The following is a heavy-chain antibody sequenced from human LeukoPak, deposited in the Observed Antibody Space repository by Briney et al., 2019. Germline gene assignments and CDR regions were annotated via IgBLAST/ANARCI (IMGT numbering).Heavy chain of an antibody. CDR3: AALWDTRGGYFDY. J-gene: IGHJ4*02. CDR1: GYTFTSYY. CDR2: INPNSGGT. V-gene: IGHV1-2*02. Sequence: GASVKVSCKASGYTFTSYYMHWVRQAPGQGLEWMGWINPNSGGTNYAQKFQGRVTITRDMSTSTAYMELSSLRSEDTAVYYCAALWDTRGGYFDYWGQGTLVTVSS. D-gene: IGHD3-10*01.